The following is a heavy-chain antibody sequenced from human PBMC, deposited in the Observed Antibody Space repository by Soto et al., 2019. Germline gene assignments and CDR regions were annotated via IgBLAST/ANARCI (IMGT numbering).Heavy chain of an antibody. CDR1: GFTFSSYS. CDR2: IRSSSSYI. CDR3: AREVFGSSWYGGDYYYGMDV. J-gene: IGHJ6*02. D-gene: IGHD6-13*01. V-gene: IGHV3-21*01. Sequence: EVQLVESGGGLVKPGGSLRLSCAASGFTFSSYSMNWVRQAPGKGLEWVSSIRSSSSYIYYADSVKGRFTISRDNATNSLYLQMNSLRAEDTAVYYCAREVFGSSWYGGDYYYGMDVWGQGTTVTVSS.